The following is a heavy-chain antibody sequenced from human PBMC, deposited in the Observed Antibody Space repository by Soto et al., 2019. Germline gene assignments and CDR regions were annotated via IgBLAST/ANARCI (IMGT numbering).Heavy chain of an antibody. CDR2: VRVSDSRT. V-gene: IGHV3-23*01. J-gene: IGHJ5*02. Sequence: EVQLLESGGGLVQPGGSLRLSCVASGIIFGSYDMSWVRQAPGKGLEWVSAVRVSDSRTFYADSVRGRFTISRDNSKNALHLQMNGLRAEDTAVYYCAQFHGLGIYSPWFDHWGQRTLITVSS. D-gene: IGHD3-10*01. CDR1: GIIFGSYD. CDR3: AQFHGLGIYSPWFDH.